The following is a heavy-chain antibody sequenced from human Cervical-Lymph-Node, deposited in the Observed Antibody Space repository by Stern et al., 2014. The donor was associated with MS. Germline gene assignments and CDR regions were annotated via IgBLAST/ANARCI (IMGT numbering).Heavy chain of an antibody. J-gene: IGHJ4*02. D-gene: IGHD3-16*01. CDR3: TKGAYYDHIWGKQELDY. Sequence: QLVESGGAVVQPGGSLRLSCAASGFTFDHYRMNWVRQVPGKGLEWASLISWDGSSTYYADSVQGRFTISRDNSKNSLFLQMNSLRTEDTALYYCTKGAYYDHIWGKQELDYWGQGTLVAVST. CDR2: ISWDGSST. CDR1: GFTFDHYR. V-gene: IGHV3-43*01.